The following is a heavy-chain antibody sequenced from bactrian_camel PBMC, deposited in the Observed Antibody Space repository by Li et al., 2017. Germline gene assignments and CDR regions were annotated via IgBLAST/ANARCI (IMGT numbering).Heavy chain of an antibody. CDR1: GFTFSSFA. V-gene: IGHV3S31*01. CDR2: ISTDGRSA. Sequence: VQLVESGGGLVQPGGSLRLSCAASGFTFSSFAMSWVRPAPGKGLEWVSTISTDGRSAYYADAVKGRATTSRDNAKNTLYLQLNSLKTEDTAMYYCAMKFVPEGYGRGTQVTVS. D-gene: IGHD3*01. J-gene: IGHJ4*01.